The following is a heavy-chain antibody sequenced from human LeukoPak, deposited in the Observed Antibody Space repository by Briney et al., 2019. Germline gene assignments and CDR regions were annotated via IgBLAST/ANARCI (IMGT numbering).Heavy chain of an antibody. V-gene: IGHV4-59*08. D-gene: IGHD1-14*01. CDR1: SGSISGYY. J-gene: IGHJ3*02. CDR2: IHYSGGT. Sequence: SETLSLTCTVSSGSISGYYLSWIRPPPGKGLEWIGQIHYSGGTIYNPSLKSRVNISVDTSKNQFSLKLSSGSAADTAAYYCARHGTGKKAFNIWGQGTMVTVSS. CDR3: ARHGTGKKAFNI.